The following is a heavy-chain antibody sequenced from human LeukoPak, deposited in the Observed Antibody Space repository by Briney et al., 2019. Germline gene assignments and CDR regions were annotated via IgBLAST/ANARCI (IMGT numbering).Heavy chain of an antibody. D-gene: IGHD1-20*01. J-gene: IGHJ4*02. CDR2: MYRSGSA. CDR1: GYSITTAYY. CDR3: ARAVAITQRRGFYFDY. Sequence: PSETLSLTCAVSGYSITTAYYWGWIRQSPATGLEWIGSMYRSGSAFYNLSLKSRVSISLDTSKNQFSLNLTSVTAADTALYYCARAVAITQRRGFYFDYWSQGTLVTVSS. V-gene: IGHV4-38-2*01.